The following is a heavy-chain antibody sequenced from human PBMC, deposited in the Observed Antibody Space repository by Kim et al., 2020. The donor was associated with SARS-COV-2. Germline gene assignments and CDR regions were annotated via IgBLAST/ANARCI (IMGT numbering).Heavy chain of an antibody. J-gene: IGHJ5*02. CDR1: GFNFSKYG. D-gene: IGHD2-2*02. V-gene: IGHV3-30*03. CDR2: ISFDAVNK. CDR3: LGYWSSTSGYIRSWFDP. Sequence: GGSLRLSCAASGFNFSKYGMHWVRQAPGKGLEWVAAISFDAVNKHYADSVKGRFTISRDNSKNTLYLQMNSLRAEYTAVYYCLGYWSSTSGYIRSWFDPWGQGTLVTVAS.